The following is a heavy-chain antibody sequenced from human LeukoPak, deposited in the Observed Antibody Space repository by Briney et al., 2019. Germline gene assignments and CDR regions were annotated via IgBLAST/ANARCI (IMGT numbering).Heavy chain of an antibody. CDR2: LYNSGST. CDR3: AGGAQGLGPYY. D-gene: IGHD3-16*01. J-gene: IGHJ4*02. CDR1: GGSISSYY. Sequence: SETLSLTCTVSGGSISSYYWSWIRQPPGKGLEWIGSLYNSGSTNYNPSLNSRVMILVDTSKNQFSLKLSSVTAADMAIYYCAGGAQGLGPYYLGQGTLVTVSS. V-gene: IGHV4-59*08.